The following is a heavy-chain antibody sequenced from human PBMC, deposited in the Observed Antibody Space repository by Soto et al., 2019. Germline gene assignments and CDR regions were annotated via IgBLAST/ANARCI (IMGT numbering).Heavy chain of an antibody. CDR3: ARDIGFDYVN. V-gene: IGHV3-7*01. CDR1: GFNVMSYW. CDR2: VKEDGSEL. Sequence: GGSLRLSCAVSGFNVMSYWMSWVRQAPGKGLEWVASVKEDGSELYYLHSVRGRFSISRDSAGNALHLTMNYLSAEDTGVYFCARDIGFDYVNWGQGIPVTISS. D-gene: IGHD3-16*01. J-gene: IGHJ4*02.